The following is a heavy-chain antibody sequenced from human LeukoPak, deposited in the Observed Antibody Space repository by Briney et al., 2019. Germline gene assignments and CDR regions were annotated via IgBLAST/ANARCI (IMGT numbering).Heavy chain of an antibody. CDR3: ASGGSIYDSSGYYYLYYFDY. Sequence: SETLSLTCTVSGGSVSSGSYYWSWIRQPPGKGLERFGYICYSGSTNYNPSLKSRVTISVDTSKNQFSLKLSSVTAADTAGYYCASGGSIYDSSGYYYLYYFDYWGQGTLVTVSS. V-gene: IGHV4-61*01. CDR2: ICYSGST. CDR1: GGSVSSGSYY. J-gene: IGHJ4*02. D-gene: IGHD3-22*01.